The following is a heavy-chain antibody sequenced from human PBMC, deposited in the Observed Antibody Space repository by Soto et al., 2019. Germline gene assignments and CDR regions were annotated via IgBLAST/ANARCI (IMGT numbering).Heavy chain of an antibody. CDR1: CGSISSGGYY. J-gene: IGHJ4*02. Sequence: SETLSLTCTFSCGSISSGGYYWSWIRQPPGKGLEWIGYIYHSGSTYYNPSLKSRVTISVDRSKNQFSLKLSSVTAADTAVYYCARVNDGGSFDYWGQGTLVTVSS. CDR3: ARVNDGGSFDY. D-gene: IGHD2-15*01. CDR2: IYHSGST. V-gene: IGHV4-30-2*01.